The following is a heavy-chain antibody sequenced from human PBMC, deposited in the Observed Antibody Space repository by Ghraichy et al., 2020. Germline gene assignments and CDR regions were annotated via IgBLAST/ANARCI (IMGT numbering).Heavy chain of an antibody. J-gene: IGHJ4*02. V-gene: IGHV1-18*01. D-gene: IGHD2-2*01. CDR1: GYTFTSYG. Sequence: ASVKVSCKASGYTFTSYGISWVRQAPGQGLEWMGWISAYNGNTNYAQKLQGRVTMTTDTSTSTAYMELRSLRSHDTAVYYCAGDSYIVVVPAASHFDYWGQGTLVTVSS. CDR3: AGDSYIVVVPAASHFDY. CDR2: ISAYNGNT.